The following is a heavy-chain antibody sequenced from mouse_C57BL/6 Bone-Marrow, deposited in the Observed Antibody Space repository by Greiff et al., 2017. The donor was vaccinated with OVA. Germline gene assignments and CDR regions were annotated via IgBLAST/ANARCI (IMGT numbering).Heavy chain of an antibody. J-gene: IGHJ1*03. CDR3: ARSPLLRYWYFDV. CDR2: IYPRSGNT. Sequence: QVQLKESGAELARPGASVKLSCKASGYTFTSYGISWVKQRTGQGLEWIGEIYPRSGNTYYNEKFKGKATLTADKSSSTAYMQLSSLTSEDSAVYFCARSPLLRYWYFDVWGTGTTVTVSS. V-gene: IGHV1-81*01. D-gene: IGHD1-1*01. CDR1: GYTFTSYG.